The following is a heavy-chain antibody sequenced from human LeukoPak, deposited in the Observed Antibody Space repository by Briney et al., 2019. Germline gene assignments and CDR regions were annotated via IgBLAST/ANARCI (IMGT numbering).Heavy chain of an antibody. D-gene: IGHD2-2*01. J-gene: IGHJ4*02. V-gene: IGHV3-21*01. CDR2: ISSSSSYI. CDR3: ARDFVSDIVVVPAAPCGY. Sequence: GGSLRLSCAASGFTFSSYVMSWVRQAPGKGLEWVSSISSSSSYIYYADSVKGRFTISRDNAKNSLYLQMNSLRAEDTAVYYCARDFVSDIVVVPAAPCGYWGQGTLVTVSS. CDR1: GFTFSSYV.